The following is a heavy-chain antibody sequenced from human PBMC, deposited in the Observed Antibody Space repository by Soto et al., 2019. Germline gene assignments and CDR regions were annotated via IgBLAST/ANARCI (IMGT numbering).Heavy chain of an antibody. D-gene: IGHD4-17*01. V-gene: IGHV3-33*01. J-gene: IGHJ4*02. CDR2: IWYDGSKT. Sequence: GGSLRLSCAASGFAFSGYGMHWVRQAPGKGLEWVALIWYDGSKTYHADPVKGRFAISRDDSKSTLFLQMSSLRVDDTAVYYCVRDPATVTSYFDYWGQGALVTVSS. CDR1: GFAFSGYG. CDR3: VRDPATVTSYFDY.